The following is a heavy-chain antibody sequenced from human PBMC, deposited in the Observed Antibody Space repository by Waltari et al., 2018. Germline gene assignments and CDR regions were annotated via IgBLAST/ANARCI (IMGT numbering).Heavy chain of an antibody. CDR2: IYHSGST. Sequence: QVQLQESGPGLVKPSETLSLTCTVSGYSISTAYFWGWIRQAPGKGLEWIGSIYHSGSTYYNPSLKSRVTISVDTSRNQGSLKVNSVTAADTSVYYCARGGTVTTPLDYWGQGTLVTVSS. V-gene: IGHV4-38-2*02. CDR1: GYSISTAYF. J-gene: IGHJ4*02. CDR3: ARGGTVTTPLDY. D-gene: IGHD4-17*01.